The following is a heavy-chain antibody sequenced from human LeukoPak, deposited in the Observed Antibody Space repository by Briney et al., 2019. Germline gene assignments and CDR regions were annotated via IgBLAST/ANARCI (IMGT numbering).Heavy chain of an antibody. CDR2: INPNSGGT. D-gene: IGHD3-10*01. Sequence: ASVDVSCKASVYTFTGYYMHWVRQAPGQGLEWMGWINPNSGGTNYAQKFQGRVTMTRDTSISTAYMELSRLRSDDTAVYYCARGRGTLVRGRSNWFDPWGQGTLVTVSS. J-gene: IGHJ5*02. V-gene: IGHV1-2*02. CDR1: VYTFTGYY. CDR3: ARGRGTLVRGRSNWFDP.